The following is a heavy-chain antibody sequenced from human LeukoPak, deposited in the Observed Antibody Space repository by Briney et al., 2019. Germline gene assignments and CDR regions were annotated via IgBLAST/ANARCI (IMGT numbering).Heavy chain of an antibody. J-gene: IGHJ5*02. V-gene: IGHV3-48*01. CDR3: AGWNDVVRSDP. CDR2: ISSSSSTI. Sequence: GGSLRLSCAASGFTFSSYSMNWVRQAPGKGLEWVSYISSSSSTIHYADSVKGRFTISRDNAKNSLYLQMNSLRAEDTAVYYCAGWNDVVRSDPWGQGTLVTVSS. CDR1: GFTFSSYS. D-gene: IGHD1-1*01.